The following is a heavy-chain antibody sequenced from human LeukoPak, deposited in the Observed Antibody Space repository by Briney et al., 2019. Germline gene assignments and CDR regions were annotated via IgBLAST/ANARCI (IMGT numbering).Heavy chain of an antibody. V-gene: IGHV4-34*01. CDR3: ARQRQLGNLFDP. Sequence: PSETLSLTCAVYGGSFSGYYWSWIRQPPGKGLEWIGEINHSGSTYYNPSLKSRVTISVDTSKNQFSLKLSSVTAADTAVYYCARQRQLGNLFDPWGQGTLVTVSS. CDR2: INHSGST. CDR1: GGSFSGYY. J-gene: IGHJ5*02. D-gene: IGHD6-13*01.